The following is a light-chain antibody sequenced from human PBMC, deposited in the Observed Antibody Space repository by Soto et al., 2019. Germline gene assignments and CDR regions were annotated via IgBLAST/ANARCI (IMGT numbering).Light chain of an antibody. Sequence: EIVLTQSPGTLSLSPGERATLSCRASQSVSSTYLAWYQQKPGQPPRLLIFGASNRAAGTPDRFSGSGSGTDFTLTISRLEPEDFAVYYCQQYGSSPGTFGQGTKVEIK. CDR3: QQYGSSPGT. J-gene: IGKJ1*01. CDR2: GAS. CDR1: QSVSSTY. V-gene: IGKV3-20*01.